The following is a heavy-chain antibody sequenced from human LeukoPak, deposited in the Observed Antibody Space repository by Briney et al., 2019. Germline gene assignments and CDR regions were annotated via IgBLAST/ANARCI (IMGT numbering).Heavy chain of an antibody. CDR2: ISWNSGSI. D-gene: IGHD5-24*01. CDR3: AKASALGGHNSGYFDY. J-gene: IGHJ4*02. V-gene: IGHV3-9*01. Sequence: PGGSLRLSCAASGFTFDDYAMHWVRQAPGKGLEWVSGISWNSGSIGYADSVKGRFTISRDNAKNSLYLQMNSLRAEDTALYYCAKASALGGHNSGYFDYWGQGTLVTVSS. CDR1: GFTFDDYA.